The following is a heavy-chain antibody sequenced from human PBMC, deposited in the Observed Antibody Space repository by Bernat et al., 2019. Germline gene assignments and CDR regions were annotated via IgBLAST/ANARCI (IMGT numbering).Heavy chain of an antibody. J-gene: IGHJ3*02. D-gene: IGHD3-22*01. Sequence: EVQLLESGGGLVQPGGSLRLSCSASGFPFSSYAMSWVRQAPGKGLVWGSPISGSGGSTYNADSVKGRFTITRDNSKNTLYLKMNSLRAEDTAVYYCEKLTRTMIVVVITPVDAFDIWGQGTMVTVSS. CDR2: ISGSGGST. CDR3: EKLTRTMIVVVITPVDAFDI. V-gene: IGHV3-23*01. CDR1: GFPFSSYA.